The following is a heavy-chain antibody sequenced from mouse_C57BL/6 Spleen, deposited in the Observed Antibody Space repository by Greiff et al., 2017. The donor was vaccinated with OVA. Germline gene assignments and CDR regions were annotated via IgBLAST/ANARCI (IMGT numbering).Heavy chain of an antibody. CDR1: GFTFTDYY. CDR2: IRNKANGYTT. CDR3: ARYLATGYFDV. Sequence: EVQLVESGGGLVQPGGSLSLSCAASGFTFTDYYMIWVRQPPGKALEWLGFIRNKANGYTTEYSASVKGRFTISRDNSQSILYLQMNALRAEDSATYYCARYLATGYFDVWGTGTTVTVSS. J-gene: IGHJ1*03. V-gene: IGHV7-3*01.